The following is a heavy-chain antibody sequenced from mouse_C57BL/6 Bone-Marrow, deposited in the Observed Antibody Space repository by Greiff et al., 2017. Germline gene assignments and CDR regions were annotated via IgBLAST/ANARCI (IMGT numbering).Heavy chain of an antibody. D-gene: IGHD3-1*01. J-gene: IGHJ3*01. CDR2: IYPSDSET. Sequence: VQLQQPGAELVRPGSSVKLSCKASGYTFTSYWMDWVKQRPGQGLEWIGNIYPSDSETHYNQKFKDKATLTVDKSSSTAYMQLSILTSEDSAVYYCARSGYFSFAYWGQGTLVTVSA. V-gene: IGHV1-61*01. CDR1: GYTFTSYW. CDR3: ARSGYFSFAY.